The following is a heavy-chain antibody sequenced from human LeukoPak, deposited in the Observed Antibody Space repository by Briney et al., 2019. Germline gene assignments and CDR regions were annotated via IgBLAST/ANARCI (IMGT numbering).Heavy chain of an antibody. D-gene: IGHD4-17*01. V-gene: IGHV1-2*06. CDR1: GYTFTSYD. CDR2: INPNSGGT. J-gene: IGHJ5*02. CDR3: ARPLLAYLGYGDHSWFDP. Sequence: GASVKVSCKASGYTFTSYDINWVRQATGQGLEWMGRINPNSGGTNYAQKFQGRVTMTRDTSISTAYMELSRLRSDDTAVYYCARPLLAYLGYGDHSWFDPWGQGTLVTVSS.